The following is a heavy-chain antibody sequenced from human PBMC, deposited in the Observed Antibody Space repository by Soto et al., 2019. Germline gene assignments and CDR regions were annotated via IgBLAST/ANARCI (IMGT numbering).Heavy chain of an antibody. CDR2: ISYDGSNK. D-gene: IGHD3-10*01. CDR3: AKDQLRGVRGVITYYYGMDV. CDR1: GFTFSSYG. V-gene: IGHV3-30*18. J-gene: IGHJ6*02. Sequence: QVQLVVSGGGVVQPGRSLRLSCAASGFTFSSYGMHWVRQAPGKGLEWVAVISYDGSNKYYADSVKGRFTISRDNSKNTLYLQMXSXRAEDTAVYYCAKDQLRGVRGVITYYYGMDVWGQGTTVTVSS.